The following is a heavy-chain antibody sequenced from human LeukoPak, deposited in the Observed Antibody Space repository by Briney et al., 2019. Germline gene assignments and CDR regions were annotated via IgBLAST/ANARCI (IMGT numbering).Heavy chain of an antibody. V-gene: IGHV3-7*04. Sequence: PGGSLRLSRVASGFTFSDYWMTWVRQAPGQGLEWVAKINQDGREQHFVDSVKGRFTISRDNAKNSLYLQMDSLRGEDTAVYYCAGGALDYWGQGTLVTVSS. CDR1: GFTFSDYW. CDR2: INQDGREQ. CDR3: AGGALDY. J-gene: IGHJ4*02.